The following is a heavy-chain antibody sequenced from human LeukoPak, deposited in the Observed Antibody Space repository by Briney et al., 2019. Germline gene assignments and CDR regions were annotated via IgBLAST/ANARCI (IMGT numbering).Heavy chain of an antibody. Sequence: ASVKVSCKASGYTFTSYGISWVRQAPGQGLEWMGWISAYNGNTNYAQKLQGRVTMTTDTSTSTAYMELRSLRSDDTAVYYCAREEGVVGATLPGGAFDIWGQGTMVTVSS. D-gene: IGHD1-26*01. V-gene: IGHV1-18*01. CDR2: ISAYNGNT. J-gene: IGHJ3*02. CDR1: GYTFTSYG. CDR3: AREEGVVGATLPGGAFDI.